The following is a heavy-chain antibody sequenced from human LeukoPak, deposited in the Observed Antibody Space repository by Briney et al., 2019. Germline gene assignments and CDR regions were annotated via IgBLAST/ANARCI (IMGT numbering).Heavy chain of an antibody. V-gene: IGHV1-69*13. Sequence: SVKVSCKASGGTFSSYAISWVRQAPGQGLEWMGGIIPIFGTANYAQKFQGRVTITADESTSTAYMELSSLRSEDTAVYYCAKVPNDEAAILDAFDIWGQGTMVTVSS. CDR1: GGTFSSYA. CDR3: AKVPNDEAAILDAFDI. J-gene: IGHJ3*02. CDR2: IIPIFGTA. D-gene: IGHD2-2*01.